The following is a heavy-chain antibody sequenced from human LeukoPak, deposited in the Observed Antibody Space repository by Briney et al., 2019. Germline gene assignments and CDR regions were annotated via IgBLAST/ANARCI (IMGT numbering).Heavy chain of an antibody. V-gene: IGHV4-59*01. J-gene: IGHJ3*02. Sequence: SETLSLTCTVSGGSISSYYWSWIRQPPGKGLEWIGYIYYSGSTNYNPSLKSRVTISVDTSKNQFSLKLSSVTAADTAVYYCARVDTVTTAFDIWGQGTMVTVSS. CDR3: ARVDTVTTAFDI. D-gene: IGHD4-17*01. CDR1: GGSISSYY. CDR2: IYYSGST.